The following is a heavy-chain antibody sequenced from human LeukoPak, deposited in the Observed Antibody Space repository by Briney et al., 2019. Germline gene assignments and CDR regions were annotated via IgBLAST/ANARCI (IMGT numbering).Heavy chain of an antibody. Sequence: GGSLRLSCAASGFTFSSYEMNWVRQAPGKGLEWVAVISYDGSNKYYADSVKGRFTISRDNSKNTLYLQMNSLRAEDTAVYYCAKDGGLPYNWFDPWGQGTLVTVSS. CDR1: GFTFSSYE. D-gene: IGHD5-12*01. CDR2: ISYDGSNK. CDR3: AKDGGLPYNWFDP. J-gene: IGHJ5*02. V-gene: IGHV3-30*18.